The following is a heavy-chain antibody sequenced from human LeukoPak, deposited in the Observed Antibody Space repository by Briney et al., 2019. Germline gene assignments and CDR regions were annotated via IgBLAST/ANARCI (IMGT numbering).Heavy chain of an antibody. D-gene: IGHD6-13*01. CDR3: AKDRGSSWTFDY. Sequence: GGPLRVSCVASGFSFSSYGMHWVRQAPGKRLEWVAFVRYDGSNKYYADSVKGRFTISRDNSKNTMYLQMNSLGVEDTAVYYCAKDRGSSWTFDYWGQGTLVTVSS. CDR1: GFSFSSYG. CDR2: VRYDGSNK. V-gene: IGHV3-30*02. J-gene: IGHJ4*02.